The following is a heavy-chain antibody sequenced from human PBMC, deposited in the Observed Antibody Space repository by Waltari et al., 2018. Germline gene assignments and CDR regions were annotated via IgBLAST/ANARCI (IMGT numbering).Heavy chain of an antibody. D-gene: IGHD4-17*01. V-gene: IGHV1-8*02. Sequence: QVQLVQSGAEVKKPGASVKVSCKASGYTFTSYDTNWLRQATGQGLEWVGGIEPSGGNAGYKRKGRGGVTKTRKASTSTAYRELSGLRSEDTDGYYCTGGGRVDDYGDYGYWGQGTLVTVSS. CDR3: TGGGRVDDYGDYGY. J-gene: IGHJ4*02. CDR1: GYTFTSYD. CDR2: IEPSGGNA.